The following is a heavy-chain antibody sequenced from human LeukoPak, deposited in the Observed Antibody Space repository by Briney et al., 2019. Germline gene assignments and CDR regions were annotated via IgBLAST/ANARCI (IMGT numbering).Heavy chain of an antibody. V-gene: IGHV3-30-3*01. CDR1: GFTFSSYA. J-gene: IGHJ3*02. D-gene: IGHD3-3*01. CDR2: ISYDGSNK. Sequence: GRSLRLSCAASGFTFSSYAMHWVRQAPGKGLEWVAVISYDGSNKYYADSVKGRFTISRDNSKNTLYLQMNSLRAEDTAVYYCAREGHDFWSGYSPDDAFDIWGQGTMVTVSS. CDR3: AREGHDFWSGYSPDDAFDI.